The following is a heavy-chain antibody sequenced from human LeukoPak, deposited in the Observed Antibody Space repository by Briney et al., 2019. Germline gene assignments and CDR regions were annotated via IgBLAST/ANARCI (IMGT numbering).Heavy chain of an antibody. D-gene: IGHD3-10*02. CDR2: ICSSVSTI. V-gene: IGHV3-48*03. J-gene: IGHJ6*04. Sequence: GGSLRLSCAASGFTFSSYETNWVRQAPGKGLGWVSYICSSVSTISSAAAVKGRFTISRDNAKNSLYLQMNSLRAEDTAVYYCAELGITMIGGVWGKGTTVTISS. CDR3: AELGITMIGGV. CDR1: GFTFSSYE.